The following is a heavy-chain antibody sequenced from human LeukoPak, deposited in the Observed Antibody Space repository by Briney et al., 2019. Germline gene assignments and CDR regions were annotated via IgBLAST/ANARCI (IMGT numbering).Heavy chain of an antibody. CDR2: INGDGSST. Sequence: GSLRLSCAASGITFSSYWMHWVRQGPGKGLVWVSRINGDGSSTSYADSVKGRFTISRDNAKNTLYLQMNSLRAEDTAVYYCASGYRDYGVGYWGQGTLVTVSS. CDR1: GITFSSYW. CDR3: ASGYRDYGVGY. D-gene: IGHD5-12*01. J-gene: IGHJ4*02. V-gene: IGHV3-74*01.